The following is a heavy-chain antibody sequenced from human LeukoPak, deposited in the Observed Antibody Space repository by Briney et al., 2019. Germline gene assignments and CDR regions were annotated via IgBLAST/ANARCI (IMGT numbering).Heavy chain of an antibody. Sequence: ASVKVSCKASGYTFTGYYMHWVRQAPGQGLEWMGWINPNSGGTNYAQKFQGRVTMTRDTSISTAYMELSRLRSDDTAVYYCARVSSGWPLPSPLNYWGQGTLVTVSP. CDR1: GYTFTGYY. CDR3: ARVSSGWPLPSPLNY. CDR2: INPNSGGT. V-gene: IGHV1-2*02. D-gene: IGHD6-19*01. J-gene: IGHJ4*02.